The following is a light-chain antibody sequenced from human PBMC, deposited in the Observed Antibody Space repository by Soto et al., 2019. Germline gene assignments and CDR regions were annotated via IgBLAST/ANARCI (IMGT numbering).Light chain of an antibody. V-gene: IGKV3-11*01. Sequence: EVVLSQSPATLSLTPGERATLSCRASQNVRTFLDWYQQKPGQAPRLLIYGASTRATGVSARFSGSGSGTEFTLTISSLQPDDSATYYCKQYQSYWTFGPGTKVDIK. CDR2: GAS. CDR1: QNVRTF. J-gene: IGKJ1*01. CDR3: KQYQSYWT.